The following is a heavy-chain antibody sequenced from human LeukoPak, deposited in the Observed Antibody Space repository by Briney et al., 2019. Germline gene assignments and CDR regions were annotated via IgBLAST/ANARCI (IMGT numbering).Heavy chain of an antibody. V-gene: IGHV1-18*01. CDR1: GYTFTSYG. Sequence: ASVKVSCKASGYTFTSYGISWVRQAPGQGLEWMGWISAYKGNTNCAQKFQGRVTITADKSTSTAYMELSSLRSEDTAVYYCARDGGSYYYYGMDVWGQGTTVTVSS. CDR3: ARDGGSYYYYGMDV. CDR2: ISAYKGNT. J-gene: IGHJ6*02. D-gene: IGHD1-26*01.